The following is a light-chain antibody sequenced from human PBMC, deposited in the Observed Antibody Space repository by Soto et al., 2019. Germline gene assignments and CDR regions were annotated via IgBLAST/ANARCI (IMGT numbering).Light chain of an antibody. CDR1: QSVASSY. Sequence: EFVFTQSPGTLSLSPGERATLSCSASQSVASSYLGWYQQKPGQAPRVLIFDASIRATGIPDRFSASGSGSDFTLTISRLEPDDFAVYYCHQYDSLPLTFGGGTKVDIK. V-gene: IGKV3-20*01. CDR2: DAS. J-gene: IGKJ4*01. CDR3: HQYDSLPLT.